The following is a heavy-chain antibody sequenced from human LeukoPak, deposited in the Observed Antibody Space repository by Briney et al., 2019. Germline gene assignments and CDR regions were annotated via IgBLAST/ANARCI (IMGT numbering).Heavy chain of an antibody. V-gene: IGHV4-34*01. J-gene: IGHJ4*02. D-gene: IGHD3-10*01. Sequence: SETLSLTCAVYGGSLSGFYWTWVRQPPGSGLEWIGETSHGGTTSYNPSLKSRVTISVDRSKNQFSLKLSSVTAADTAVYYCARSGFGELYNYWGQGTLVTVSS. CDR1: GGSLSGFY. CDR3: ARSGFGELYNY. CDR2: TSHGGTT.